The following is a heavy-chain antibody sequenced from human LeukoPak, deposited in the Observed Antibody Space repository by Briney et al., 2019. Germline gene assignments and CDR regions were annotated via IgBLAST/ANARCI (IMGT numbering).Heavy chain of an antibody. CDR1: GYTFTSYG. V-gene: IGHV1-18*04. J-gene: IGHJ4*02. CDR2: ISAYNGNT. D-gene: IGHD5-18*01. CDR3: AVGKLYSDGYFLSYLDY. Sequence: ASVKVSCKASGYTFTSYGISWVRQAPGQGLEWMGWISAYNGNTNYAQKLQGRVTMTTDTSTSTAYMELRSLRSDDTAVYYCAVGKLYSDGYFLSYLDYWGQGTLVTVSS.